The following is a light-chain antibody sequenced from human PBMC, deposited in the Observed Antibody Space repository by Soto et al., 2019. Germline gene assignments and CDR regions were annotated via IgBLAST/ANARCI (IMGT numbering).Light chain of an antibody. CDR2: EFT. CDR3: SSYARSNTVV. Sequence: QSALTQPPSASGSPGQSVTISCTGSSSDVSGYNYVSWYQQHPGKAPKLIIYEFTRRPSGVPDRFSGSKSGNTASLTVFGLQAEDEADYYCSSYARSNTVVFGGGTKLTVL. CDR1: SSDVSGYNY. V-gene: IGLV2-8*01. J-gene: IGLJ2*01.